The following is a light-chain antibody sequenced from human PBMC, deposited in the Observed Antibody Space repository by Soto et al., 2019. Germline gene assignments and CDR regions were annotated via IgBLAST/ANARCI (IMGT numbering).Light chain of an antibody. CDR2: STS. CDR1: QSMRSY. J-gene: IGKJ1*01. V-gene: IGKV1-39*01. Sequence: DIQMTQSPSSLSASVGDRVTITCRTSQSMRSYFNWYQQKPGKAPKLLIYSTSTLQTGVPSRFSGSGSGTEFTLTISSLQPEDFATYFCQLSYSTPQTCGQGTTVEIK. CDR3: QLSYSTPQT.